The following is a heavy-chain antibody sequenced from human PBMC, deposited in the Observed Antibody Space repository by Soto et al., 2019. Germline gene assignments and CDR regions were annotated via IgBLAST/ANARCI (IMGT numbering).Heavy chain of an antibody. CDR2: INPSGST. J-gene: IGHJ4*02. Sequence: QVQLVQSGAEVKKPGASLKVSCKASGYTFTSYYMHWVRQSPGQGLEWMRIINPSGSTSYAQNFQGRVTMTSDTSTTTVYMELSSLRSEDTAVYYCARDRNKFYFDYWGQGTLVTVSS. CDR3: ARDRNKFYFDY. CDR1: GYTFTSYY. V-gene: IGHV1-46*01.